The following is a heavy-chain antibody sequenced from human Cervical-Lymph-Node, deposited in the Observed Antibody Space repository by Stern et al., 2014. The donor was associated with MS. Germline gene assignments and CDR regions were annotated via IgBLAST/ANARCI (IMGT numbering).Heavy chain of an antibody. CDR3: ARDRLDGDYVYYDGLDV. J-gene: IGHJ6*02. CDR2: ISYDGSNK. V-gene: IGHV3-30*04. CDR1: GFTFSRYA. D-gene: IGHD4-17*01. Sequence: VHLVESGGGVVRPGRSLRLSCATSGFTFSRYAVLWVRQAPGKGLEWVAAISYDGSNKFYGDSVKGRFTISRDNSKNTLFLQMNNLRPEDSGVYHCARDRLDGDYVYYDGLDVWGQGTTVTVSS.